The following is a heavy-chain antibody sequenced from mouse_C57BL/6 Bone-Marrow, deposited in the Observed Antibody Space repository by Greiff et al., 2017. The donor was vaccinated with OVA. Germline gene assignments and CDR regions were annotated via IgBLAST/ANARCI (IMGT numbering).Heavy chain of an antibody. Sequence: EVKLMESGGGLVKPGGSLKLSCAASGFTFSSYAMSWVRQTPEKRLEWVATISDGGSYTYYPDNVKGRFTISRDNAKNNLYLQMSHLKSEDTAMYYCARDFPFYHYAMDYWGQGTSVTVSS. D-gene: IGHD1-1*01. J-gene: IGHJ4*01. CDR2: ISDGGSYT. CDR3: ARDFPFYHYAMDY. V-gene: IGHV5-4*01. CDR1: GFTFSSYA.